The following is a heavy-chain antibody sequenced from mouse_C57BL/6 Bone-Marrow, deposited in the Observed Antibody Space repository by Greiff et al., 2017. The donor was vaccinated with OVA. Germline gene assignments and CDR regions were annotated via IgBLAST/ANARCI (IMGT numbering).Heavy chain of an antibody. CDR2: IHPNSGST. Sequence: QVQLQQPGAELVKPGASVKLSCKASGYTFTSYWMHWVKQRPGQGLEWIGMIHPNSGSTNYNEKFKSKATLTVDKSSSTAYMQLSSLTSEDSAVYYWARLGATAQATAWFAYWGQGTLVTVSA. CDR3: ARLGATAQATAWFAY. D-gene: IGHD3-2*02. CDR1: GYTFTSYW. V-gene: IGHV1-64*01. J-gene: IGHJ3*01.